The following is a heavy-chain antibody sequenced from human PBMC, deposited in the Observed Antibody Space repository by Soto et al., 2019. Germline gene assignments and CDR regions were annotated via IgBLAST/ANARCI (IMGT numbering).Heavy chain of an antibody. CDR1: GFSLDTIGMG. Sequence: SGPTLVNPTQTLTLTCTFSGFSLDTIGMGVAWVRQPPGKALEWLALIYWNDDKLYSPSLKSRLTISKDTSKNQVVLTMTNMDPVDTATYFCAHSPRYYSGSRGQKAGACDAWGQGTLVTVSS. V-gene: IGHV2-5*01. CDR3: AHSPRYYSGSRGQKAGACDA. CDR2: IYWNDDK. J-gene: IGHJ3*01. D-gene: IGHD3-22*01.